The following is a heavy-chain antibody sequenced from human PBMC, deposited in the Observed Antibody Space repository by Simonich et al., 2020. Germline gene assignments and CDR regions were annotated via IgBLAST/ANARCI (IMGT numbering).Heavy chain of an antibody. CDR1: GFTFSSYG. D-gene: IGHD4-17*01. CDR2: IWYKGSNK. J-gene: IGHJ6*02. Sequence: QVQLVESGGGVVQPGRSLRLSCAASGFTFSSYGMHWVRQAPGKGLEGVAGIWYKGSNKYYADSVKGRFTISRDNSKDTLYLQMNSLRAEDTAMYYCAKESTVSRWDYYYGMDVWGQGTTVTVSS. V-gene: IGHV3-30*18. CDR3: AKESTVSRWDYYYGMDV.